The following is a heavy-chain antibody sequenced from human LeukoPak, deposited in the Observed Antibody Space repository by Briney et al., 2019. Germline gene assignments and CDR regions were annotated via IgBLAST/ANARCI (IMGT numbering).Heavy chain of an antibody. V-gene: IGHV4-59*01. J-gene: IGHJ4*02. D-gene: IGHD1-26*01. Sequence: SETLSLTCTVYGGSISSYYWTWNRQPPGKGLEWIGDIYYSGSTNYNPSLKSRVTISVDTSKNQFSLKLSSVTAADTAVYYCARGVSGGSPDWGQGTLVTVSS. CDR3: ARGVSGGSPD. CDR1: GGSISSYY. CDR2: IYYSGST.